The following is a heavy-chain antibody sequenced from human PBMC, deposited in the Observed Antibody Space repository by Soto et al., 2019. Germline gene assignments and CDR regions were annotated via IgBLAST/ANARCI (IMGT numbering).Heavy chain of an antibody. CDR1: GFIFNNYW. CDR3: GRGSGPRGRPY. Sequence: GGTLRLSCAASGFIFNNYWMHWVRQAPGKGLVWVARIHGDGITTTYVDSVKGRFTISRDNAKNTVYLQMNSLRAEDTAVYYCGRGSGPRGRPYWGQGILVTVSS. V-gene: IGHV3-74*01. J-gene: IGHJ4*02. D-gene: IGHD6-25*01. CDR2: IHGDGITT.